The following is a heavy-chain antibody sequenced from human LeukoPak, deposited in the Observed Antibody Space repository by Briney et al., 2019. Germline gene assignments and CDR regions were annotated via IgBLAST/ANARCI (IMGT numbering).Heavy chain of an antibody. J-gene: IGHJ4*02. CDR2: ISAYNGNT. CDR3: ARGEGYSNYDPSSFDY. D-gene: IGHD4-11*01. CDR1: GYTFTSYG. Sequence: ASVKVSCRASGYTFTSYGISWVRQAPGQGLEWMGWISAYNGNTNYAQKLQGRVTMTTDTSTSTAYMELRSLRSDDTAVYYCARGEGYSNYDPSSFDYWGQGTLVTVSS. V-gene: IGHV1-18*01.